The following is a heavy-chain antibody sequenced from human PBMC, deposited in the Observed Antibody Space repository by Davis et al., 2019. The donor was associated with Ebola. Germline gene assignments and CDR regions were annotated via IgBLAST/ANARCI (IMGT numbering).Heavy chain of an antibody. Sequence: ESLKISCAASGFTFTDYYMSWIRQAPGKGLEWIGEINHSGSTNYNPSLKSRVTISVDTSKNQFSLKLSSVTAADTAVYYCARGPWGSSSGLDYWGQGTPVTVSS. V-gene: IGHV4-34*01. CDR3: ARGPWGSSSGLDY. J-gene: IGHJ4*01. D-gene: IGHD6-6*01. CDR2: INHSGST. CDR1: GFTFTDYY.